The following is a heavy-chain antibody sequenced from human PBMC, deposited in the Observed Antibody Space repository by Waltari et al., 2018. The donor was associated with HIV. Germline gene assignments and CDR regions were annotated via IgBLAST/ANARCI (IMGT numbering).Heavy chain of an antibody. CDR2: IKQDGSEK. D-gene: IGHD1-26*01. Sequence: EVQLVESGGGLVKPGGSLRISCAVSGLTFSSYWMSWVRHTPGKGLEWVANIKQDGSEKYYVDSVKGRFIISRDNAKNSLYLQMNSLRAEDTAVYYCATEMGATNFWGQGALVTVSS. V-gene: IGHV3-7*01. CDR1: GLTFSSYW. J-gene: IGHJ4*02. CDR3: ATEMGATNF.